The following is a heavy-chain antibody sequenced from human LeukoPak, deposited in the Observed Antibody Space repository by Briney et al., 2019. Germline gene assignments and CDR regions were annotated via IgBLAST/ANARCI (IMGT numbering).Heavy chain of an antibody. Sequence: GGSLRLSCAASGFTFSSYGMHWVRQAPGKGLERVAVISYDGSNKYYADSVKGRFTISRDNSKNTLYLQMNSLRAEDTAVYYCAKGSIAAPLYYYYYGMDVWGQGTTVTVSS. CDR2: ISYDGSNK. CDR1: GFTFSSYG. D-gene: IGHD6-6*01. J-gene: IGHJ6*02. CDR3: AKGSIAAPLYYYYYGMDV. V-gene: IGHV3-30*18.